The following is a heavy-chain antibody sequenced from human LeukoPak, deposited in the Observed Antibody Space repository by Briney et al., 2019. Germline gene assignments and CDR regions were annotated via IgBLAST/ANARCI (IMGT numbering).Heavy chain of an antibody. Sequence: SETLSLTCTVSGGSISSSSYYWGWIRQPPGKGLEGMGSIYYSGSTYYNPSLKSRVTISVDTSQNQFSLKLSSVTAADTAVYYCQTYYYDSSGYFHFDYWGQGTLVTVSS. CDR2: IYYSGST. D-gene: IGHD3-22*01. V-gene: IGHV4-39*01. CDR1: GGSISSSSYY. J-gene: IGHJ4*02. CDR3: QTYYYDSSGYFHFDY.